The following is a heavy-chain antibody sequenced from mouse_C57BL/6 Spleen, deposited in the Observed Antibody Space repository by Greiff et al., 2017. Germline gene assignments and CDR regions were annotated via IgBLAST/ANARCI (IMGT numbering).Heavy chain of an antibody. CDR1: GYTFTDYY. D-gene: IGHD4-1*01. Sequence: LMESGPELVKPGASVKISCKASGYTFTDYYINWVKQRPGQGLEWIGWSYPGSGNTKYNEKFKGKATLTVDTSSSTAYMQLSSLTSEDSAVYFCARGDWDALDYWGQGTTLTVSS. V-gene: IGHV1-84*01. CDR3: ARGDWDALDY. J-gene: IGHJ2*01. CDR2: SYPGSGNT.